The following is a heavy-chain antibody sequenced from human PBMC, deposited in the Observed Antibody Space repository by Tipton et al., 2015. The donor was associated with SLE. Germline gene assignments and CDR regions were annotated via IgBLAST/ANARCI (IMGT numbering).Heavy chain of an antibody. Sequence: TLSLTCTVSGGSISSGSFYWSWIRQPAGKGLEWIGRIYTSGSTNYNPSLKSRVTTSVDTANNQFSLKLGSVSAADTAVYYYAILGLVDYWGQGTLVTGSS. V-gene: IGHV4-61*02. D-gene: IGHD7-27*01. CDR1: GGSISSGSFY. CDR2: IYTSGST. CDR3: AILGLVDY. J-gene: IGHJ4*02.